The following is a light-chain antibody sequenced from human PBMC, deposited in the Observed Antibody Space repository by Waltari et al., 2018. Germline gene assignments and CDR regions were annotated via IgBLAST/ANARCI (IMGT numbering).Light chain of an antibody. CDR3: QHYVRLPAT. V-gene: IGKV3-20*01. Sequence: EIVLTQSPGTLSLSPGERATLSCRASQSVGRTLAWYQQKPGQAPRLLMYGASSRATGTPDRFSGSGSGTDFSLTISRLEPGDFAVYYCQHYVRLPATFGQGTKVEIK. J-gene: IGKJ1*01. CDR1: QSVGRT. CDR2: GAS.